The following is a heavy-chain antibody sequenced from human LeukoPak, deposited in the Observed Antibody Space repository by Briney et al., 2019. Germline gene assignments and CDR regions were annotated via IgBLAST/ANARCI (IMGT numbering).Heavy chain of an antibody. CDR1: GFTFSSYG. V-gene: IGHV3-30*02. J-gene: IGHJ4*02. D-gene: IGHD2-2*01. CDR2: IRYDGSNK. Sequence: PGGSLRLSCAASGFTFSSYGMHWVRQAPGKGLEWVAFIRYDGSNKYYADSVKGRFTISRDNSKNTLYLQMNSLRAEDTAVYYCAKDQGTYCSSTSCYRGYFDYWGQGTLVTVSS. CDR3: AKDQGTYCSSTSCYRGYFDY.